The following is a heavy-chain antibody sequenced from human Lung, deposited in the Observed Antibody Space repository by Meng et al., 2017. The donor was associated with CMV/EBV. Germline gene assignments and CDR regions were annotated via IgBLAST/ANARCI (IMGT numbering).Heavy chain of an antibody. CDR1: GYTFTGYY. D-gene: IGHD3-16*01. Sequence: SVXVSCKASGYTFTGYYMHWVRQAPGQGLEWMGCINPNSGGTNYAQKFQGRVTMNRDTSIIKAYMALSRLRSYGTAVYYCARVRSRGMDVWGQGSTVTVSS. J-gene: IGHJ6*02. V-gene: IGHV1-2*02. CDR2: INPNSGGT. CDR3: ARVRSRGMDV.